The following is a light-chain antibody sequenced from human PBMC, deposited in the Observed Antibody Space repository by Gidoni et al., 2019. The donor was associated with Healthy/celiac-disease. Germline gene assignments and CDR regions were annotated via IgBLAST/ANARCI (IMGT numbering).Light chain of an antibody. CDR2: VAS. J-gene: IGKJ3*01. CDR3: QQYNNWPRIFT. Sequence: EIGMTQSPATLSVSPGERATLSCRASQSVSSNLAWYQQKPGQAPRLLIYVASTRATGIPARFSGSGSGTEFTLTISSLQSEDFAVYYCQQYNNWPRIFTFGPGTKVDIK. V-gene: IGKV3-15*01. CDR1: QSVSSN.